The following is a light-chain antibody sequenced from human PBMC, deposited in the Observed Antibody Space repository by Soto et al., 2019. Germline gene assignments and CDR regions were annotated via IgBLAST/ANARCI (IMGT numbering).Light chain of an antibody. J-gene: IGKJ1*01. Sequence: EIVLTQSPGALSLSPGERATLSCRASQSVGSNSLAWYQQKRGQAPRLLIYGASSRATGIPDRFSGSGSGADFPLTISRLEPEDFAVYYCQQYDTTPRTFGQGTKVDIK. V-gene: IGKV3-20*01. CDR3: QQYDTTPRT. CDR2: GAS. CDR1: QSVGSNS.